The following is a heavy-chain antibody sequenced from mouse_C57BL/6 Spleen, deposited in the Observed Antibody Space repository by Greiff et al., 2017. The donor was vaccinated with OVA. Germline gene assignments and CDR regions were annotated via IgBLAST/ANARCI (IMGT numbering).Heavy chain of an antibody. V-gene: IGHV1-54*01. D-gene: IGHD1-1*01. CDR2: INPGSGGT. J-gene: IGHJ2*01. CDR3: ARMGDYYGSSYDYFDY. CDR1: GYAFTNYL. Sequence: LVESGAELVRPGTSVKVSCKASGYAFTNYLIEWVKQRPGQGLEWIGVINPGSGGTNYNEKFKGKATLTADKSSSTAYMQLSSLTSEDSAVYFCARMGDYYGSSYDYFDYWGQGTTLTVSS.